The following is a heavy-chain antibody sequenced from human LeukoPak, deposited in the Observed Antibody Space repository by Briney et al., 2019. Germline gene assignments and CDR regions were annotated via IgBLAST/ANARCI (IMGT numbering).Heavy chain of an antibody. CDR1: GFTFSSYA. Sequence: GGSLRLSCSASGFTFSSYAMHWVRQAPGKGLGYVSAISSNGGSTYYADSVKGRFTISRDNSKNTLYLQMSSLRAEDTAVYYCVKGGIAVAAPFDYWGQGTLVTVSS. D-gene: IGHD6-19*01. CDR3: VKGGIAVAAPFDY. V-gene: IGHV3-64D*06. CDR2: ISSNGGST. J-gene: IGHJ4*02.